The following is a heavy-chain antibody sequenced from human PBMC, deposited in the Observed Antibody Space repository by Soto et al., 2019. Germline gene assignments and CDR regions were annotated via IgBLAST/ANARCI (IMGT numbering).Heavy chain of an antibody. CDR2: ISASGAYT. D-gene: IGHD6-6*01. CDR3: AKEVIAARPYYFDH. CDR1: GFTFNNYA. Sequence: LRLSCAASGFTFNNYAVSWARETPWKGLEWVATISASGAYTFYADSVKGRFTISRDNSQNTLFLHMRSLRAGDTATYYCAKEVIAARPYYFDHWGQGTLVTVSS. J-gene: IGHJ4*02. V-gene: IGHV3-23*01.